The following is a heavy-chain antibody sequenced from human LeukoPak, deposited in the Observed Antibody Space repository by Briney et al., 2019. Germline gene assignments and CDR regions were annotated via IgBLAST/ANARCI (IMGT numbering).Heavy chain of an antibody. CDR1: GFTFSSYG. V-gene: IGHV3-30*18. CDR2: ISYDGSNK. CDR3: AKDQETNYYDSSGLH. J-gene: IGHJ4*02. Sequence: PGGSLRLSCAASGFTFSSYGMHWVRQAPGKGLEWVAVISYDGSNKYYADSVKGRFTISRDNSKNTLYLQMNSLRAEDTAVYYCAKDQETNYYDSSGLHWGQGTLVTVSS. D-gene: IGHD3-22*01.